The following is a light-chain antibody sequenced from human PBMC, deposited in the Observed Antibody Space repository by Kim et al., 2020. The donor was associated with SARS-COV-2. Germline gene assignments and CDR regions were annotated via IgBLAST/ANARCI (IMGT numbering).Light chain of an antibody. J-gene: IGLJ3*02. CDR2: GSN. V-gene: IGLV1-44*01. Sequence: QAVVTQPPSASGTPGQRVTISCSGSSSNIGSNTVSWYQQVPGTAPKLLMYGSNHRPSGVPDRFSGSKSGTSASLAISGLQSEDEADYYCAAWDDSLNGLWVFGGGTQLTVL. CDR1: SSNIGSNT. CDR3: AAWDDSLNGLWV.